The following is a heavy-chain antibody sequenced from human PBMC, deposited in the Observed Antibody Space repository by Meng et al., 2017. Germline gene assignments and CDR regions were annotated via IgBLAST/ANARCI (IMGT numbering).Heavy chain of an antibody. D-gene: IGHD3-10*01. CDR2: ISAYNGNT. CDR1: GYTFTSYG. J-gene: IGHJ4*02. Sequence: ASVKVSCKASGYTFTSYGISWVRQAPGQGLEWMGWISAYNGNTNYAQELQGRVTMTTDTSTSTAYMELRSLRSDDTAVYYCARLLWFGDYFDYWGQGTLVTVSS. CDR3: ARLLWFGDYFDY. V-gene: IGHV1-18*01.